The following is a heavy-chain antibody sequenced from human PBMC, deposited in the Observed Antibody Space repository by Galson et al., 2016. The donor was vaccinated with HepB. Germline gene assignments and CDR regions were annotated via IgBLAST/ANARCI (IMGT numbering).Heavy chain of an antibody. J-gene: IGHJ6*02. CDR2: IYPADSDT. D-gene: IGHD1/OR15-1a*01. CDR1: GYTFTNYW. V-gene: IGHV5-51*01. CDR3: ARHRTPCSYYYGMDV. Sequence: QSGAEVKKPGESLKISCKGSGYTFTNYWIGWVRQMPGKGLEWLGIIYPADSDTRYSPSFQGQVTISADKSISTAYLQWSSLKASDTAIYYCARHRTPCSYYYGMDVWGQGTTVTVSS.